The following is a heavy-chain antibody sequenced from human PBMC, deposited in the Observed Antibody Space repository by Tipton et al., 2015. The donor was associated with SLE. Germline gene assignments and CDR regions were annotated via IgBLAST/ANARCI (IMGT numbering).Heavy chain of an antibody. Sequence: QLVQSGAEVKKPGASVKVSCQASGYTFTDYFIHWVRQAPGQRLEWMGRINPNSGDTNYVENFQGRVTMTRDTSISTAYMHLSSLRSDDTAMYYCARDRRYYDSSGSPASWGQGTLVTVSS. CDR1: GYTFTDYF. CDR2: INPNSGDT. V-gene: IGHV1-2*06. D-gene: IGHD3-22*01. CDR3: ARDRRYYDSSGSPAS. J-gene: IGHJ5*02.